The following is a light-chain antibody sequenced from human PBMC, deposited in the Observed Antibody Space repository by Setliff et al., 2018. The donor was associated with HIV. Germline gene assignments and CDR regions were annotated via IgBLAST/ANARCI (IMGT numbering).Light chain of an antibody. CDR2: EVS. V-gene: IGLV2-8*01. Sequence: QSALTQPASVSGSPGQSITISCTGTSSDVGNYNLVSWYQQYPGKAPKLMIYEVSKRPSGVPDRFSGSKSGNTASLTVSGLQAEDEADYYCSSYGGSNNFVFGTGTKVTVL. J-gene: IGLJ1*01. CDR1: SSDVGNYNL. CDR3: SSYGGSNNFV.